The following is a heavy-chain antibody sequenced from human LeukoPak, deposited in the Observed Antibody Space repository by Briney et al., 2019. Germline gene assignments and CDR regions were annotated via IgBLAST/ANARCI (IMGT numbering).Heavy chain of an antibody. J-gene: IGHJ4*02. CDR2: IYYSGST. Sequence: SETLYLTCTVSGGSISSSSYYWGWIRQPPGKGLEWIGSIYYSGSTYYNPSLKSRVTISVDTSKNQFSLKLSSVTAADTAVYYCVRHDGRGGATMGALDSWGQGSLVTVSS. V-gene: IGHV4-39*01. D-gene: IGHD5-12*01. CDR1: GGSISSSSYY. CDR3: VRHDGRGGATMGALDS.